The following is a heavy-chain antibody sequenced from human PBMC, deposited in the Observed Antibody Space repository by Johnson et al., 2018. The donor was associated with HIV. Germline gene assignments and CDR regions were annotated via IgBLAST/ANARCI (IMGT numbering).Heavy chain of an antibody. CDR2: ISWNSDYI. CDR3: ARVGGQKANWGLVYAFDI. V-gene: IGHV3-9*01. D-gene: IGHD7-27*01. J-gene: IGHJ3*02. Sequence: VQLVESGGGVVRPGGSLRLSCAASGFIFDDYAMHWVRQAPGNGLELVSGISWNSDYIGYADSVKGRFTISRDNAKNSLYLQMNSLRAEDTAVYYCARVGGQKANWGLVYAFDIWGQGTMVTVSS. CDR1: GFIFDDYA.